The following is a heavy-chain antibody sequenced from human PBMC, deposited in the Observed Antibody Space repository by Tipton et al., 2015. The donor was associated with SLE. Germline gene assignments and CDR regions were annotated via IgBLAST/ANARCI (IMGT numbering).Heavy chain of an antibody. V-gene: IGHV3-64*01. CDR1: GFDFSSYS. CDR3: ARRATTNAYDY. D-gene: IGHD1-26*01. J-gene: IGHJ4*02. CDR2: ISNNGGNP. Sequence: SLRLSCAASGFDFSSYSIHWVRQTPGKGLEYVSAISNNGGNPYYANSAKGRFTISRDDSKHMLYLQMGSLRDEDMGVYYCARRATTNAYDYWSRGTLVTVSS.